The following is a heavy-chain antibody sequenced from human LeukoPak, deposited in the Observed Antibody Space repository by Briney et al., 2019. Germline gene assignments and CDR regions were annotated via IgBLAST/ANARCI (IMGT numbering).Heavy chain of an antibody. V-gene: IGHV3-21*01. CDR1: GFTFSSYS. D-gene: IGHD3-9*01. J-gene: IGHJ4*02. CDR2: ISSSSSYI. Sequence: PGGSLRLSSAASGFTFSSYSMNWVRQAPGKGLEWVSSISSSSSYIYYADSVKGRFTISRDNAKNSLYLQMNSLRAEDTAVYYCARMGPYDILTGRYYFDYWGQGTLVTVSS. CDR3: ARMGPYDILTGRYYFDY.